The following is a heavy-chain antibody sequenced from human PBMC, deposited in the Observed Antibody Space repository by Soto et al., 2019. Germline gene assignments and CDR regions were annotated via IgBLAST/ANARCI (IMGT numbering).Heavy chain of an antibody. J-gene: IGHJ5*02. CDR3: ARSGDYGYPTLFDP. Sequence: SETLSLTCTVSGGSISSGDYYWSWIRQPPGKGLKWIGYIYYSGSTYYNPSLKSRVTISVDTSKNQFSLKLSSVTAADTAVYYCARSGDYGYPTLFDPWGQGTLVTVSS. CDR2: IYYSGST. V-gene: IGHV4-30-4*01. D-gene: IGHD5-18*01. CDR1: GGSISSGDYY.